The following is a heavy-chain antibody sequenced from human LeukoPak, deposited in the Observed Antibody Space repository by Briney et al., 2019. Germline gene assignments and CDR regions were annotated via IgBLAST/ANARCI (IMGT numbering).Heavy chain of an antibody. V-gene: IGHV3-20*04. CDR1: GFTFSSYA. D-gene: IGHD1-1*01. J-gene: IGHJ4*02. CDR3: AKDERALPEDY. Sequence: GGSLRLSCAASGFTFSSYAMSWVRHAPGKGLEWVSGIDRNGDSTGYADSVEGRFTISRDNAKNSLYLQMNSLRAEDTAVYYCAKDERALPEDYWGQGTLVTVSS. CDR2: IDRNGDST.